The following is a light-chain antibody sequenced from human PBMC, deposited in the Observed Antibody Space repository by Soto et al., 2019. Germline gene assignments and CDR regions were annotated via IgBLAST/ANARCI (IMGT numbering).Light chain of an antibody. J-gene: IGLJ1*01. V-gene: IGLV2-14*01. Sequence: SALTQPASVSGSPGQSITISCTGTSSDVGAYIFVSWYQQHPGKAPKLMIYAVSSRPSGVSYRFSGSKSGTTASLTISGLQAEDEADYYCSSFTTNSSYVFGTGTKVTVL. CDR2: AVS. CDR1: SSDVGAYIF. CDR3: SSFTTNSSYV.